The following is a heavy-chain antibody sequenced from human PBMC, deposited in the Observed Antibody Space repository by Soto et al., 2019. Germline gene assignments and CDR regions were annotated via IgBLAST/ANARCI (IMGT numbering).Heavy chain of an antibody. V-gene: IGHV3-23*01. CDR3: AKDAIANDGIWLMDS. Sequence: GSLRLSCAASGFMFSDYAMTWARQAPGKELKWVSGLLRPGRSTYYADSVKGRFTISGDTSANTVYLQMDSLRAEDTAVYYCAKDAIANDGIWLMDSWGQGTVVTVSS. J-gene: IGHJ5*02. D-gene: IGHD3-16*01. CDR2: LLRPGRST. CDR1: GFMFSDYA.